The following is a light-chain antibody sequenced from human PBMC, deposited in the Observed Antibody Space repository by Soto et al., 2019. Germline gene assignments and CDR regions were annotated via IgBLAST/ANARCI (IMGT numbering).Light chain of an antibody. J-gene: IGLJ2*01. CDR2: DVS. CDR3: CSFAGSVVL. CDR1: SSDVGAYNY. V-gene: IGLV2-11*01. Sequence: QSALTQPRSVSGSPGQSVTISCTGTSSDVGAYNYVSWYQQHPGRAPKVIIYDVSKRPSGVPDRFSGSKSGNTASLTISVLQAEDDADYHCCSFAGSVVLFGGGTKLTVL.